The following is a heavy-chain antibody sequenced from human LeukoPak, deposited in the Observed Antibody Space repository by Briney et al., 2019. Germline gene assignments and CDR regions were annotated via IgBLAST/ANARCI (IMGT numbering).Heavy chain of an antibody. V-gene: IGHV1-69*05. Sequence: ASVKVSCKASGGTFSSYAISWVRQAPGQGLEWMGGIIPIFGTANYAQKFQGRATITTDESTSTAYMELSSLRSEDTAVYYCATAGDYYYYYYMDVWGKGTTVTVSS. J-gene: IGHJ6*03. CDR3: ATAGDYYYYYYMDV. CDR2: IIPIFGTA. CDR1: GGTFSSYA.